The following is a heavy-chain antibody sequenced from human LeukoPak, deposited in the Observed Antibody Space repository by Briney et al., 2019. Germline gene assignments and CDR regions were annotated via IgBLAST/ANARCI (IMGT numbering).Heavy chain of an antibody. CDR1: GGSISSSSYY. CDR2: IYYSGST. D-gene: IGHD2-2*01. CDR3: ARELGYCSSTSCYSDY. J-gene: IGHJ4*02. V-gene: IGHV4-39*02. Sequence: PSETLSLTCTVSGGSISSSSYYWGWLRQPPGKGLEWIGSIYYSGSTYYNPSLKSRVTISVDTSKNQFSLKLSSVTAADTAVYYCARELGYCSSTSCYSDYWGQGTLVTVSS.